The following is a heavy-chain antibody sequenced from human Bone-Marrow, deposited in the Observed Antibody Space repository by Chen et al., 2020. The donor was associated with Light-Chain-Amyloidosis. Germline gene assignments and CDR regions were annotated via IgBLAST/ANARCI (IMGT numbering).Heavy chain of an antibody. V-gene: IGHV5-51*01. CDR1: GYTFPNYW. CDR3: ARRRDGYNFDY. Sequence: VQQEPTGPVVNTPGESTKIPSKGSGYTFPNYWIGWVRQMPGKGLEWMGVIYPDDSDARYSPSFEGQVTISADKSITTAYLQWRSLKASDTAMYYCARRRDGYNFDYWGQGTLVTVSS. CDR2: IYPDDSDA. J-gene: IGHJ4*02. D-gene: IGHD5-12*01.